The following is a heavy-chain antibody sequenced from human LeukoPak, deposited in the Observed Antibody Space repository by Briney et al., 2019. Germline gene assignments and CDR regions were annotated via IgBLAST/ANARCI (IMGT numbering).Heavy chain of an antibody. J-gene: IGHJ6*02. Sequence: PGGSLRLSCAASGFTFSDPWMSWVRQAPGKGLEWVANMNQDGSEKDYVDSVKGRFTISRDNARNSLYLQMSSLRAEDTAVYYCATYTHWVAGDVWGQGTTVTVSS. CDR3: ATYTHWVAGDV. CDR2: MNQDGSEK. CDR1: GFTFSDPW. V-gene: IGHV3-7*01. D-gene: IGHD3-16*01.